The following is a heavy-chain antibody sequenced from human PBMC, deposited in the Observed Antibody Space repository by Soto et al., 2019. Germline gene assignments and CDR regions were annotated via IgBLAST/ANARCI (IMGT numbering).Heavy chain of an antibody. D-gene: IGHD3-10*01. CDR2: IYPGDSET. V-gene: IGHV5-51*01. CDR1: GYSFTSYW. CDR3: ARRHGMITMVRGVNDNWFDP. Sequence: EVQLVQSGAEVKKPGESLKISCKGSGYSFTSYWIGWVRQMPGKGLEWMGIIYPGDSETRYSPSFQGQVTISADKSISTAYLQWSSLKASDTAMYYCARRHGMITMVRGVNDNWFDPWGQGTLVTVSS. J-gene: IGHJ5*02.